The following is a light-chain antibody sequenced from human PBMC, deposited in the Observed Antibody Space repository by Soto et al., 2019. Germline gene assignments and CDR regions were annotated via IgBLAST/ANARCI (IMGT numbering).Light chain of an antibody. CDR2: ETS. V-gene: IGKV3-20*01. CDR1: QSFSSSY. CDR3: QQYGTSPRT. J-gene: IGKJ1*01. Sequence: EIVLTQSPGTLSWSPGERATLSCRASQSFSSSYLAWYQQKPGQAPRLLIYETSSRATGIPDRFSGSGSQTDFTLTISRLEPEDFAVYYCQQYGTSPRTLGQGTKVDTK.